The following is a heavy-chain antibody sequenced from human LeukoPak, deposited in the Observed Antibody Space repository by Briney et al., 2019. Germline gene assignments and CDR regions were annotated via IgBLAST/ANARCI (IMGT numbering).Heavy chain of an antibody. J-gene: IGHJ4*02. CDR3: ARANLTHTYYFDY. D-gene: IGHD4/OR15-4a*01. V-gene: IGHV4-34*01. Sequence: SETLSLTCAVYGGSSSGYYWTCIRQPPGNGLEWIAEINHSGSTNYNPSLKSRVTISVDTSKNQFSLKLSSVTAADTAVYYCARANLTHTYYFDYWGQGTLVTVSS. CDR1: GGSSSGYY. CDR2: INHSGST.